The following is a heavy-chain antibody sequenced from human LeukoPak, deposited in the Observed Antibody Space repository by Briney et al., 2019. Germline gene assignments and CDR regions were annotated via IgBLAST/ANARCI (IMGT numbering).Heavy chain of an antibody. Sequence: GGSLRLSCAASGITFSSYGMHWVRQAPGKGLEWVAFIRYDGSNKYYADSVKGRFTISRDNSKNTLYLQMNSLRAEDTAVYYCAKSPSYDDSSGYYYPGYWGQGTLFTVSS. CDR2: IRYDGSNK. D-gene: IGHD3-22*01. CDR1: GITFSSYG. CDR3: AKSPSYDDSSGYYYPGY. V-gene: IGHV3-30*02. J-gene: IGHJ4*02.